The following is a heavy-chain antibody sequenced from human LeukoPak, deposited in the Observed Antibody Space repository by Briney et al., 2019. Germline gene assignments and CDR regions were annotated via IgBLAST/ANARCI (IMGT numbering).Heavy chain of an antibody. CDR3: ARDGAHYDFWSGYINWFDP. CDR1: GYTFTGYY. CDR2: INPNSGGT. Sequence: ASVKVSCKASGYTFTGYYMHWVRQAPGQGLEWMGWINPNSGGTNYAQKLQGRVTMTRDTSISTAYMELSRLRSDDTAVYYCARDGAHYDFWSGYINWFDPWGQGTLVTVSS. D-gene: IGHD3-3*01. J-gene: IGHJ5*02. V-gene: IGHV1-2*02.